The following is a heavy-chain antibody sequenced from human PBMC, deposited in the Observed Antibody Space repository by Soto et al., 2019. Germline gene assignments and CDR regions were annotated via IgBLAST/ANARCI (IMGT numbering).Heavy chain of an antibody. Sequence: EVQLLESGGGLVQPGGSLRLSCAASGFTFSSYAMSWVRQAPGKGLEWVSAISGSGGSTYYADSVKGRFTISRDNSKNPLYLQMNSLRAEDTAVYYCAKSGPHYYDSSGYYPSDYFDYWGQGTLVTVSS. CDR1: GFTFSSYA. V-gene: IGHV3-23*01. J-gene: IGHJ4*02. CDR2: ISGSGGST. CDR3: AKSGPHYYDSSGYYPSDYFDY. D-gene: IGHD3-22*01.